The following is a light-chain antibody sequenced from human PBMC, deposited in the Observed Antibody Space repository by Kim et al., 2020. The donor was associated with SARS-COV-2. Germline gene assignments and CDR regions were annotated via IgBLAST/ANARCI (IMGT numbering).Light chain of an antibody. V-gene: IGKV1-12*01. CDR2: AAS. CDR3: QQSNNFTIT. CDR1: QGVASW. Sequence: DVQMTQSPSSVSASVGARVTITCRASQGVASWLAWYQQKPGEAPKLLIYAASALQDGVPSRFSGSGSGTEFTLTISSLQPDDFATYYCQQSNNFTITFGQGTRLEIK. J-gene: IGKJ5*01.